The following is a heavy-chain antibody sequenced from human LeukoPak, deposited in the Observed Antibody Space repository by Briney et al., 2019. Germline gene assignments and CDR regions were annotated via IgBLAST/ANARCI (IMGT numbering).Heavy chain of an antibody. CDR1: GYTFTGYY. Sequence: ASVKVSCKASGYTFTGYYMHWVRQAPGQGLEWMGWINPNNGGTNYAQKFQGRVTMTRDTSISTDYMELSRLRSDDTAVYYCARGYCSSTSCYVAFQNWGQGTLVTLSS. V-gene: IGHV1-2*02. CDR2: INPNNGGT. D-gene: IGHD2-2*01. J-gene: IGHJ1*01. CDR3: ARGYCSSTSCYVAFQN.